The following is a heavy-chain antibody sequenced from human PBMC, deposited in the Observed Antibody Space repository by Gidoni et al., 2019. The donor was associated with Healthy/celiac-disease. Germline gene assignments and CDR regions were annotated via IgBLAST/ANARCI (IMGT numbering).Heavy chain of an antibody. J-gene: IGHJ5*02. CDR3: ARRVWRDYYDSSGLNWFDP. D-gene: IGHD3-22*01. CDR1: GYSFTSYW. V-gene: IGHV5-51*03. CDR2: IYPGDSDT. Sequence: EVQLVQSGAEVKKPGESLKISCKGSGYSFTSYWIGWVRQMPGKGLEWMGIIYPGDSDTRYSPSFQGQVTISADKSISTAYLQWSSLKASDTAMYYCARRVWRDYYDSSGLNWFDPWGQGTLVTVSS.